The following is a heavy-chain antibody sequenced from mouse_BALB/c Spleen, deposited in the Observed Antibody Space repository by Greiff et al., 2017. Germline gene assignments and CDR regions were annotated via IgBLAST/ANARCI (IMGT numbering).Heavy chain of an antibody. CDR2: IYPGSGST. V-gene: IGHV1S22*01. CDR1: GYTFTSYW. J-gene: IGHJ4*01. Sequence: LQQPGSELVRPGASVKLSCKASGYTFTSYWMHWVKQRPGQGLEWIGNIYPGSGSTNYDEKFKSKATLTVDTSSSTAYMQLSSLTSEDSAVYYCTRISLTTATVFAMDYWGQGTSVTVSS. CDR3: TRISLTTATVFAMDY. D-gene: IGHD1-2*01.